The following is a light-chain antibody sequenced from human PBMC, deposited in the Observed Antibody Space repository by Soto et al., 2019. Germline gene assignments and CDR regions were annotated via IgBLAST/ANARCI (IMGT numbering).Light chain of an antibody. CDR2: DVT. V-gene: IGLV2-14*01. CDR3: SSYTSSSTPLV. CDR1: SSDVGGYNY. Sequence: QPVLTQPASVSGSPGQSITISCTGTSSDVGGYNYVSWYQQHPGKAPKLMIYDVTNRPSGVSNRFSASKSGNTASLTISGLQAEDEADYYCSSYTSSSTPLVFGGGTKLTVL. J-gene: IGLJ3*02.